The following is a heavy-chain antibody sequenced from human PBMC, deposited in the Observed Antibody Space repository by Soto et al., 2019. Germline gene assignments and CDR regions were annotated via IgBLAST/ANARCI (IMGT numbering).Heavy chain of an antibody. J-gene: IGHJ6*02. CDR1: GFTFSSFF. CDR2: IDTSGGVT. Sequence: PGGSLRLSCTASGFTFSSFFMNWVRQAPGKGPEWVSGIDTSGGVTKYADSVKGRFTISRDNSKNTLYLQMNSLRAEDTALYYCTKAKHWYGMDVWGQGTTVIVSS. V-gene: IGHV3-23*01. CDR3: TKAKHWYGMDV. D-gene: IGHD1-1*01.